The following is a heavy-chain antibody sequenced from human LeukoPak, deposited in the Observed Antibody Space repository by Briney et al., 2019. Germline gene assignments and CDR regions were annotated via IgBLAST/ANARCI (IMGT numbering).Heavy chain of an antibody. CDR1: GFTFSSYA. V-gene: IGHV3-30-3*01. J-gene: IGHJ4*02. CDR3: ARGEMATITLIDY. D-gene: IGHD5-24*01. CDR2: ISYDGSNK. Sequence: PGGSLRLSCAASGFTFSSYAMHWVRQAPGKGLEWVAVISYDGSNKYYADSVKGRFTISRDNSKNTLYLQMNSLRAEDTAVCYCARGEMATITLIDYWGQGTLVTVSS.